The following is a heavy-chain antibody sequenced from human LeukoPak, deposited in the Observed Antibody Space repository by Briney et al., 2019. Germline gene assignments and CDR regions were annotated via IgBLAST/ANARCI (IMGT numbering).Heavy chain of an antibody. V-gene: IGHV4-59*08. CDR3: ARRRSRASNFDY. Sequence: SETLSLTCNVSGGSISNYYWSWIRQPPGKGLEWIGYIYYSGSTNYTPSLKSRVTISVDTSKNQFSLKLSSVTAADTAVYYCARRRSRASNFDYWGQGTLVTVSS. J-gene: IGHJ4*02. CDR1: GGSISNYY. CDR2: IYYSGST.